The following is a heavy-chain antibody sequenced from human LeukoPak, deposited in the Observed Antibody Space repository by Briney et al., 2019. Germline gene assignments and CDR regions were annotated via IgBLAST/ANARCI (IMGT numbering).Heavy chain of an antibody. D-gene: IGHD2/OR15-2a*01. V-gene: IGHV3-33*01. CDR3: ARQGVVGWLLSPPENWFDP. J-gene: IGHJ5*02. CDR1: GFTFSSYG. CDR2: IWYDGSNK. Sequence: GGSLRLSCAAPGFTFSSYGMHWVRQAPGKGLEWVAVIWYDGSNKYYADSVKGRFTISRDNSKNTLYLQMNSLRAEDTAVYYCARQGVVGWLLSPPENWFDPWGQGTLVTVSS.